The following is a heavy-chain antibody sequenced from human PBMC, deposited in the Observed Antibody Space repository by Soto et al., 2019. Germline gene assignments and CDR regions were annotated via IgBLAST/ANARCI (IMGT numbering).Heavy chain of an antibody. J-gene: IGHJ4*02. CDR1: GGTFSSYA. CDR2: IIPIFGTA. V-gene: IGHV1-69*01. Sequence: QVQLVQSGAEVKKPGSSVKVSCKASGGTFSSYAISWVRQAPGQGLEWMGGIIPIFGTANYAQKVQGRVTITADESTSTAYMELSSLRSEDTAVYYCARGVDYCGGDCYSYYFDYWGQGTLVTVSS. D-gene: IGHD2-21*02. CDR3: ARGVDYCGGDCYSYYFDY.